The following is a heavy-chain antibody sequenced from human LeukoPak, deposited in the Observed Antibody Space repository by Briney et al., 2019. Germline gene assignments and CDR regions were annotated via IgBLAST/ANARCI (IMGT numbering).Heavy chain of an antibody. Sequence: GGSLRLSCVAYGFTFGSFGMHWVRQAPGKGLDWVAVIAYDGSDENYADSVKGRFTISRDNFKNTLYLQMNSLRAEDTAVYYCARDPVATITPFDYWGQGTLVTVSP. CDR1: GFTFGSFG. D-gene: IGHD5-12*01. CDR3: ARDPVATITPFDY. J-gene: IGHJ4*02. CDR2: IAYDGSDE. V-gene: IGHV3-30*04.